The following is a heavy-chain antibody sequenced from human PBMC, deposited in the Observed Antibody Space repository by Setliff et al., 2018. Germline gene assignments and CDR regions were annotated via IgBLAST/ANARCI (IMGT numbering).Heavy chain of an antibody. J-gene: IGHJ4*02. CDR3: ARLSCSSNSCPFDY. CDR1: DGSMTSGSYY. V-gene: IGHV4-39*06. CDR2: VYYSGTA. D-gene: IGHD2-2*01. Sequence: PSETLSLTCSVSDGSMTSGSYYWGWIRQPPGKGLEWIGSVYYSGTAYYNPSLKSRLYMSVDTSKSQFTLKVISVTAADTAVYYCARLSCSSNSCPFDYWVQGTLVTVSS.